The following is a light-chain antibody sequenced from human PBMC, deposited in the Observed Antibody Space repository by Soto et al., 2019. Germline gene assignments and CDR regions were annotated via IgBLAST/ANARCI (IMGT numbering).Light chain of an antibody. CDR1: SIDVGDY. Sequence: SVLPQPRSVSGSPGQSVTISCTGTSIDVGDYVSWYQQHPGKAPKVMIYDVTQRPSGVPDRFSGSKSGNTASLTVSGLQAEDEADYYCCSHAGSSTYVFGTGTKVTVL. CDR3: CSHAGSSTYV. CDR2: DVT. J-gene: IGLJ1*01. V-gene: IGLV2-11*01.